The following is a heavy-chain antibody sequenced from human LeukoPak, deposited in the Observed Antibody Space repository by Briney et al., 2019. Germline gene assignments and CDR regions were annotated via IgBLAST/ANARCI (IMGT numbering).Heavy chain of an antibody. V-gene: IGHV5-51*01. CDR1: GYSFTSYW. CDR3: ARQRPLSLYYYDSSGYFDY. J-gene: IGHJ4*02. D-gene: IGHD3-22*01. CDR2: IYPGDSDT. Sequence: GESLKISCKGSGYSFTSYWIGWARQMPGKGLEWMGIIYPGDSDTRYSPSFQGQVTISADKSISTAYLQWSSLKASDTAMYYCARQRPLSLYYYDSSGYFDYWGQGTLVTVSS.